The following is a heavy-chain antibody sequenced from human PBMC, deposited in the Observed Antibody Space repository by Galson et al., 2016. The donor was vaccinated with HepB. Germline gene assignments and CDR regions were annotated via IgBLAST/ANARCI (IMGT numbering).Heavy chain of an antibody. Sequence: CAISGDSVSSNSATWNWIRLSPSRGLEWLGRTYYRSKWYNDYAVSVKSRITINPDTSKNQFSLLLNSVTPEDTAVYECARAFPGGNFDYCGQGTLVTVSS. V-gene: IGHV6-1*01. CDR2: TYYRSKWYN. J-gene: IGHJ4*02. CDR3: ARAFPGGNFDY. D-gene: IGHD3-3*02. CDR1: GDSVSSNSAT.